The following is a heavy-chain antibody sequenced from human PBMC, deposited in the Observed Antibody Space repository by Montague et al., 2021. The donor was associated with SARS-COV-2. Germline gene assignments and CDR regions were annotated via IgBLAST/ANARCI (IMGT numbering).Heavy chain of an antibody. Sequence: SLRLSCAASGFTFSSYAMHWVRQAPGKGLEWVAVIPYDGSNKYYADSVKGRFTISRDNSKNTLYLQMNSLRAEDTAVYYCAREMVYDAFDIWGQGTMVTVSS. J-gene: IGHJ3*02. V-gene: IGHV3-30-3*01. CDR3: AREMVYDAFDI. CDR1: GFTFSSYA. D-gene: IGHD1-14*01. CDR2: IPYDGSNK.